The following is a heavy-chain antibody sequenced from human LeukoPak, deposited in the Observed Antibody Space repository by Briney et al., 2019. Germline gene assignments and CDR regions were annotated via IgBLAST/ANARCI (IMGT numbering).Heavy chain of an antibody. CDR2: INPSGGST. D-gene: IGHD3-22*01. Sequence: ASVKVSFKASGYTFTSYYMHWVRQAPGQGLEWTGIINPSGGSTSYAQKFQGRVTMTRDTSTSTVYMELSSLRSEDTAVYYCARGHYDSSGYANYYYYYYMDVWGKGTTVTVSS. CDR3: ARGHYDSSGYANYYYYYYMDV. V-gene: IGHV1-46*03. J-gene: IGHJ6*03. CDR1: GYTFTSYY.